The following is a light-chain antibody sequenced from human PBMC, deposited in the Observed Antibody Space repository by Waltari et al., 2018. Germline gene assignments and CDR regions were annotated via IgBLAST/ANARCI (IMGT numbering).Light chain of an antibody. CDR2: DVG. J-gene: IGLJ1*01. Sequence: QSALTQPASVSGSTGQSITISCTRSSIDLGGFRFVSWYQQHPGKAPKLIIYDVGPRPSCVSNRFSGSKSGNTASLTISGLQPEDEADYYCSSYTYINPPFLFGTGTKVTLL. V-gene: IGLV2-14*03. CDR1: SIDLGGFRF. CDR3: SSYTYINPPFL.